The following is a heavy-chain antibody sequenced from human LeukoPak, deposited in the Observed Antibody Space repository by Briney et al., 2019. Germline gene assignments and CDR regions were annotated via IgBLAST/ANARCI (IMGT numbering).Heavy chain of an antibody. CDR1: GFTFSGYS. J-gene: IGHJ4*02. CDR2: ISSSSSYK. D-gene: IGHD6-19*01. CDR3: ARDIAVAGVFDY. V-gene: IGHV3-21*01. Sequence: GGSLRLSCAASGFTFSGYSMNWVRQAPGKGLEWVSCISSSSSYKYYADSVKGRFTISRDNAKNSLYLQMNSLRAEDTAVYYCARDIAVAGVFDYWGQGTLVTVSS.